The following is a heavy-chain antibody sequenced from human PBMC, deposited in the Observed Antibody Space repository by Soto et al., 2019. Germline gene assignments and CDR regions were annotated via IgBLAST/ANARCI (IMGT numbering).Heavy chain of an antibody. CDR3: ARDPVGLTHFDY. J-gene: IGHJ4*02. CDR1: GDSISTYY. Sequence: QVQLQESGPGLVKPSETLSLTCTVSGDSISTYYWNWIRQPLGKGLEWIGYIYYIGRTNDNPSLRSRVTMSLDTSKNQISLNLNSVTAADTAVYYCARDPVGLTHFDYWGQGILVTVSS. D-gene: IGHD1-26*01. V-gene: IGHV4-59*01. CDR2: IYYIGRT.